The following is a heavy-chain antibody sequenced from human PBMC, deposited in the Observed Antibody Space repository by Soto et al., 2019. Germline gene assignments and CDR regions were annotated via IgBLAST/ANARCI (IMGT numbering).Heavy chain of an antibody. J-gene: IGHJ6*02. CDR1: GGTLSSYA. V-gene: IGHV1-69*06. CDR2: IIPIFGTA. Sequence: SVKVSCKASGGTLSSYAISWVRQAPGQGLEWMGGIIPIFGTANYAQKFQGRVTITADKSTSTAYMELSSLRSEDKAVYYCARDQIVVVPADVYYYYYGMDVCGQGTTVTVYS. D-gene: IGHD2-2*01. CDR3: ARDQIVVVPADVYYYYYGMDV.